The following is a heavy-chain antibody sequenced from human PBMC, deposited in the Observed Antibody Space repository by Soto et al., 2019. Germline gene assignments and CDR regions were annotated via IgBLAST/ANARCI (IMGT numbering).Heavy chain of an antibody. CDR3: ASGLKTYYDFWSGYYDDYYYYYMDV. Sequence: PGGSLRLSCAASGFTFSDYYMSWIRQAPGKGLEWVSYISSSGSTIYYADSVKGRFTISRDNAKNSLYLQMNSLRAEDTAVYYCASGLKTYYDFWSGYYDDYYYYYMDVWGKGTTVTSP. CDR2: ISSSGSTI. V-gene: IGHV3-11*01. CDR1: GFTFSDYY. J-gene: IGHJ6*03. D-gene: IGHD3-3*01.